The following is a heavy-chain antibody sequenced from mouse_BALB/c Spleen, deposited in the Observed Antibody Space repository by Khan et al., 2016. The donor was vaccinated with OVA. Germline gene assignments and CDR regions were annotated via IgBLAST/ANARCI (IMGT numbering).Heavy chain of an antibody. CDR1: GYIFTNYG. CDR3: ARTLYGSGYDYAMDY. D-gene: IGHD1-1*01. CDR2: INTYTGEP. J-gene: IGHJ4*01. V-gene: IGHV9-3-1*01. Sequence: QIQLVQSGPELKKPGETVKISCKASGYIFTNYGMTWVKQAPGKGLKWMGWINTYTGEPTYADDFKGRFAFSLETSANTASLQIHNLKNEDTATYFCARTLYGSGYDYAMDYWGQGTSVTVSS.